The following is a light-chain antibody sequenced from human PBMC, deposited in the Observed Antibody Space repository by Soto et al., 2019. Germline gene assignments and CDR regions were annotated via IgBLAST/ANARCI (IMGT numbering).Light chain of an antibody. CDR3: HQYGYSWT. CDR2: GIS. CDR1: QSVTNSY. Sequence: EVVLTKSPGTLSLFPGERATLSCRASQSVTNSYLAWYQQKPGQAPRPLIYGISNRATGIPDRFSGSGSGTDFTLTISRLEPGDFAVYYCHQYGYSWTFGQGTKVDIK. V-gene: IGKV3-20*01. J-gene: IGKJ1*01.